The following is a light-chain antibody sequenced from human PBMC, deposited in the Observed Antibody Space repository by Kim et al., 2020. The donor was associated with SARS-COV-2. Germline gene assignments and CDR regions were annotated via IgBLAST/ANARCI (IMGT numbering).Light chain of an antibody. Sequence: WCPGERAPLSCRASQSVGNSLAWFQQKPGQAPRLLIFETSTRDTGIPARFSGSGSGTGFTLTISSLEPEDFAVYYCQQRYDWPLTFGGGTKVDIK. V-gene: IGKV3-11*01. J-gene: IGKJ4*01. CDR2: ETS. CDR1: QSVGNS. CDR3: QQRYDWPLT.